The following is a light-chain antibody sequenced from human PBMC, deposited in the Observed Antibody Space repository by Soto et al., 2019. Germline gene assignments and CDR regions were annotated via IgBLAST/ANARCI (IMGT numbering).Light chain of an antibody. CDR3: QQSYNTPLT. CDR1: QSVSSY. Sequence: EIVLKQSPATLSLSPGNRATLSCRASQSVSSYLAWYQQKPGQPPRLLIYDASTLQSGVPSRFRGGASGTDFTLTISSLQLDDFATYYCQQSYNTPLTFGQGTKVDIK. V-gene: IGKV3-11*01. J-gene: IGKJ1*01. CDR2: DAS.